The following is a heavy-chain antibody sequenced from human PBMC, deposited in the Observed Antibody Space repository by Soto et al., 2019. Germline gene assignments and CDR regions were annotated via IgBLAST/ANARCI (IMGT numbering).Heavy chain of an antibody. V-gene: IGHV3-23*01. CDR1: GFTFNNYA. J-gene: IGHJ5*02. D-gene: IGHD6-19*01. Sequence: VGSLRLSCAASGFTFNNYAMSWVRQAPGKGLERVSAISASGATTNYADSVKGRFTISRDNDKNTLYLQMNSLRAGDTAVYYCAKESIAVAGKRNYLDPWGQGTLVTVSS. CDR2: ISASGATT. CDR3: AKESIAVAGKRNYLDP.